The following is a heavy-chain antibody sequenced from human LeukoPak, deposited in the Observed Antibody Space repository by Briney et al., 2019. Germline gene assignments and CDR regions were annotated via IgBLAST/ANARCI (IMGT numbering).Heavy chain of an antibody. J-gene: IGHJ3*02. V-gene: IGHV4-59*01. CDR2: IYYSGST. D-gene: IGHD2-2*01. Sequence: PSETLSLTCTVSGGSISSYYWSWIRQPPGKGLEWIGYIYYSGSTNYNPSLKSRVTISVDTSKNQFSLKLSSVTAADTAVYYCARAGRVPDAFDIWGQGTMVTVSS. CDR1: GGSISSYY. CDR3: ARAGRVPDAFDI.